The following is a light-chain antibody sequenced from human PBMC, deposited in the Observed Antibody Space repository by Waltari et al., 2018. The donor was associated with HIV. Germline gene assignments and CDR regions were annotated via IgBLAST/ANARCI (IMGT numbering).Light chain of an antibody. CDR1: SSDDGGYNY. Sequence: QSALTQPASVPGSPGQSITIPFTGTSSDDGGYNYGPWYQQHPGKAPKLMIYEVSNRPSGVSNRFSGSKSGNTASLTISGLQAEDEADYYCSSYTSSSTLYVVFGGGTKLTVL. CDR2: EVS. V-gene: IGLV2-14*01. J-gene: IGLJ2*01. CDR3: SSYTSSSTLYVV.